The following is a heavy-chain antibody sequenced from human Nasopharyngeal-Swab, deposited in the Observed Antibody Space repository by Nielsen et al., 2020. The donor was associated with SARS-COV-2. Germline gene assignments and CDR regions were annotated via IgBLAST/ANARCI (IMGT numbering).Heavy chain of an antibody. CDR2: ISSSSSYI. Sequence: SCVASGFTFGSYGMNWVRQAPGKGLEWVSSISSSSSYIHYADSVKGRFSISRDNAKNSLYLQMNNLRAEDTAVYYCARAEGGGYSYGFDNWFDPWGQGTLVTVSS. V-gene: IGHV3-21*01. J-gene: IGHJ5*02. CDR1: GFTFGSYG. D-gene: IGHD5-18*01. CDR3: ARAEGGGYSYGFDNWFDP.